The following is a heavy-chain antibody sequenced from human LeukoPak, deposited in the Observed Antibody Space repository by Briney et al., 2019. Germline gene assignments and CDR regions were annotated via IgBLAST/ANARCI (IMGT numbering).Heavy chain of an antibody. CDR2: ISSSSSYI. D-gene: IGHD6-13*01. V-gene: IGHV3-21*01. Sequence: PGGSLRLSCAASEFTFSSYSMNWVRQAPGQGLEWVSSISSSSSYIYYADSVKGRFTISRDNAKNSLYLQMNSLRAEDTAVYYCAGRVLSSSWSLFDYWGQGTLVTVSS. CDR3: AGRVLSSSWSLFDY. J-gene: IGHJ4*02. CDR1: EFTFSSYS.